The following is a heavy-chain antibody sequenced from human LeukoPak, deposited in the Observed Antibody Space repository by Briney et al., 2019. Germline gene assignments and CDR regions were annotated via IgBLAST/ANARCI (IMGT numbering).Heavy chain of an antibody. CDR1: GGSITSHY. D-gene: IGHD3-22*01. CDR2: IYYSGST. Sequence: SETLSLTCTVSGGSITSHYWSWIRQPPGKGFEWIGYIYYSGSTNYNPSLKSRVTLSIDTSKNQFSLKLSSVTAADTAIYYCARDYYDTSGYYYVFDSSGQGTLVTVSS. V-gene: IGHV4-59*11. J-gene: IGHJ4*02. CDR3: ARDYYDTSGYYYVFDS.